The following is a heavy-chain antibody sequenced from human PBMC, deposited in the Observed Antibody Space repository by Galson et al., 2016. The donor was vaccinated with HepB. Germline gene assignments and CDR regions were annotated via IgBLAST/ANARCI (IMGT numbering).Heavy chain of an antibody. V-gene: IGHV3-23*01. J-gene: IGHJ4*02. CDR1: GFSFNFYA. CDR2: ISDNGGIT. Sequence: SLRLSCAATGFSFNFYAMSWVRQSPGKGLEWVSGISDNGGITFYADSVKGRFTISRDNSKKTLYLQMHSLRAEDTAIYYCAKGSHYGTSRGVDGVGYDYWGQGVVVTVSS. CDR3: AKGSHYGTSRGVDGVGYDY. D-gene: IGHD3-10*01.